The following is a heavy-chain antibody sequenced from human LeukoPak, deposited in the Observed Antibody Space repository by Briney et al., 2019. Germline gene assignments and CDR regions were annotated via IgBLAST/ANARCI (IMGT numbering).Heavy chain of an antibody. Sequence: SETLSLTCAVYGGSFSGYYWSWIRQPPGKGLEWIGEINRGGDTNYKSSLKSRVSISVDTSKNQISLKLSSVTAADTAVYCCARGLGSGSYYHHWGQGTLVTVSS. CDR2: INRGGDT. J-gene: IGHJ1*01. D-gene: IGHD1-26*01. CDR1: GGSFSGYY. CDR3: ARGLGSGSYYHH. V-gene: IGHV4-34*01.